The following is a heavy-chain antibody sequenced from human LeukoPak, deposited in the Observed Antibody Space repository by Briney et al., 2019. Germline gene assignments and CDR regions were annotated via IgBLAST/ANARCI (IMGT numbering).Heavy chain of an antibody. V-gene: IGHV1-2*02. CDR3: ARGNVPGIAVAGTMIDAFDI. J-gene: IGHJ3*02. CDR1: GYTFTGYY. CDR2: INPNSGGT. D-gene: IGHD6-19*01. Sequence: ASVKVSCKASGYTFTGYYMHWVRQAPGQGLEWMGWINPNSGGTNYAQKSQGRVTMTRDTSISTAYMELSRLRSDDTAVYYCARGNVPGIAVAGTMIDAFDIWGQGTMVTVSS.